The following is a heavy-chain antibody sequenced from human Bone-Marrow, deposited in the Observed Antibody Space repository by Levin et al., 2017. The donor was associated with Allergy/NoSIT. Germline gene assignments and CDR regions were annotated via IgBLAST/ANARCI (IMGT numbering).Heavy chain of an antibody. J-gene: IGHJ4*02. V-gene: IGHV3-30*18. CDR3: AKDILTGYQPYFDY. D-gene: IGHD3-9*01. CDR1: GFTFSSYG. Sequence: GGSLRLSCAASGFTFSSYGMHWVRQAPGKGLEWVAVISYDGSNKYYADSVKGRFTISRDNSKNTLYLQMNSLRAEDTAVYYCAKDILTGYQPYFDYWGQGTLVTVSS. CDR2: ISYDGSNK.